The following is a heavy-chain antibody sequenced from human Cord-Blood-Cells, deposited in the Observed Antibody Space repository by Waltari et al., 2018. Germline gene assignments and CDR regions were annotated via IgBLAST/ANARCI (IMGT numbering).Heavy chain of an antibody. CDR3: ARPGELGIEGDDAFDI. D-gene: IGHD7-27*01. CDR1: GGTFSSYA. V-gene: IGHV1-69*01. CDR2: IIPIFGTA. J-gene: IGHJ3*02. Sequence: QVQLVQSGAEVKKPGSSVKVSCKASGGTFSSYAISCVRQAPGQGLEWMGGIIPIFGTANYAQKFQGRVTITADESTSTAYMELSSLRSEDTAVYYCARPGELGIEGDDAFDIWGQGTMVTVSS.